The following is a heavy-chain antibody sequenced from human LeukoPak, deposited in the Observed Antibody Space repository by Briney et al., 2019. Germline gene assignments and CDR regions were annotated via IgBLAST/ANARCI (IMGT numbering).Heavy chain of an antibody. D-gene: IGHD2-2*01. CDR1: GFTFSSYA. Sequence: GGSLRLSCAASGFTFSSYAMSWVRQAPGKGLEWVSAISGSGGSTYYADSVKGRFTIPRDNSKNTLYLQMNSLRAEDTAVYYCAGHHCSSTSCSFDYWGQGTLVTVSS. CDR2: ISGSGGST. V-gene: IGHV3-23*01. CDR3: AGHHCSSTSCSFDY. J-gene: IGHJ4*02.